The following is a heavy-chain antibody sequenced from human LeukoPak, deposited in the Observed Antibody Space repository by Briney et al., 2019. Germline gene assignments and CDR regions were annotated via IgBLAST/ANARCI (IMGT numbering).Heavy chain of an antibody. D-gene: IGHD2-15*01. Sequence: PGGSLRLSCAASGFTFSSYAMSWVRQAPGKGLEWVSAISGSGGGTYYADSVEGRFTISRDNSKNTVYLQINSLRAEDTALYYCARTSVGTATDYFDYWGQGTLVTVSS. CDR2: ISGSGGGT. J-gene: IGHJ4*02. CDR1: GFTFSSYA. V-gene: IGHV3-23*01. CDR3: ARTSVGTATDYFDY.